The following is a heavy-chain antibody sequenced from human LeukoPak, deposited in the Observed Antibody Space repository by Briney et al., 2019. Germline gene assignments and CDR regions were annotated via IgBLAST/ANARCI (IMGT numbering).Heavy chain of an antibody. J-gene: IGHJ4*02. CDR3: ARGGRRMVRGVNFDY. V-gene: IGHV4-34*01. CDR2: INHSGST. Sequence: PSETLSLTCAVYGGSFSGYYWSWIRQPPGKGLEWIGEINHSGSTNYNPSLKSRVTISVDTSKNQFSLKLSSVTAADTAVYYCARGGRRMVRGVNFDYWGQGTLVTVSS. CDR1: GGSFSGYY. D-gene: IGHD3-10*01.